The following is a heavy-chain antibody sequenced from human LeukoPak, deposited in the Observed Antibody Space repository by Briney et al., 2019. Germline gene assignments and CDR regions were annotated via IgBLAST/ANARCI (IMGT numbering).Heavy chain of an antibody. CDR3: ATPYGSGSYLGY. Sequence: ASVKVSCKASGGTFSSYAISWVRQAPGQGLEWMGWINPNSGGTNYAQKFQGRVTMTRDTSISTAYMELSRLRSDDTAVYYCATPYGSGSYLGYWGQGTLVTVSS. V-gene: IGHV1-2*02. J-gene: IGHJ4*02. CDR2: INPNSGGT. D-gene: IGHD3-10*01. CDR1: GGTFSSYA.